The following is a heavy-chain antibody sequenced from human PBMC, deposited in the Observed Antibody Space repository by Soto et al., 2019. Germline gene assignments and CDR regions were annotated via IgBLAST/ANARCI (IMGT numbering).Heavy chain of an antibody. Sequence: SETLSLTCNVSGGSISSSRSYWAWIRQPPGKGLEWIANIFYSGSTYYNPSLASRVTVSVDTSKNQISLKLTSVTAEDTAVYFCARANFCSGYYCYTSFDDWGPGTLVTVSS. CDR3: ARANFCSGYYCYTSFDD. CDR1: GGSISSSRSY. CDR2: IFYSGST. D-gene: IGHD3-3*01. V-gene: IGHV4-39*01. J-gene: IGHJ4*02.